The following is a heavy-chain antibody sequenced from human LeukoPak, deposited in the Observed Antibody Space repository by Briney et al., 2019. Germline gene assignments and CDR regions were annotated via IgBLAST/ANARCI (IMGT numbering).Heavy chain of an antibody. CDR2: IYYSGST. J-gene: IGHJ4*02. D-gene: IGHD5-18*01. Sequence: SETLSLTCTVSGGSISSYYWSWIRQPPGKGLEWIGYIYYSGSTNYNPSLKSRVTISVDTSKNQFSLKLSSVTAADTAVYYCAREGYSYGIDYWGQGTLVTVSS. CDR1: GGSISSYY. V-gene: IGHV4-59*12. CDR3: AREGYSYGIDY.